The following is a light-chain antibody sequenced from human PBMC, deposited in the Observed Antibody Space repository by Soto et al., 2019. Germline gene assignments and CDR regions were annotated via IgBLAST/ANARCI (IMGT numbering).Light chain of an antibody. Sequence: EIVMTQSPATLSVSPGERATLSCRASQSVSSNLAWYQQRPGQAPRLLIHGASKRATGIPDRFSGSGSGTEFILTINSLQSEDFAVYYCQQSHSWPPITFGQGTRLQIK. CDR1: QSVSSN. V-gene: IGKV3D-15*01. CDR3: QQSHSWPPIT. CDR2: GAS. J-gene: IGKJ5*01.